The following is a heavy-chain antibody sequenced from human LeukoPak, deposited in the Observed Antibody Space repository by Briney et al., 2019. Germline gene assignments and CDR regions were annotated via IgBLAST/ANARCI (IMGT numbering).Heavy chain of an antibody. J-gene: IGHJ4*02. CDR1: GFTFSSYG. D-gene: IGHD2/OR15-2a*01. CDR3: AKDGNIPFDY. CDR2: ISYDGSNK. V-gene: IGHV3-30*18. Sequence: GGSLRLSCAASGFTFSSYGMHWVRQAPGKGLEWVAVISYDGSNKYYADSVKGRFTISRDNSKNTLYLQMNSLRAEDTAVYCCAKDGNIPFDYWGQGTLVTVSS.